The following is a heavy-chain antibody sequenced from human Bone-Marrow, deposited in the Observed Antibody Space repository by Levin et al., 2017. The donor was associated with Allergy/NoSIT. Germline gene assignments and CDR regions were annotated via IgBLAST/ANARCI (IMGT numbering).Heavy chain of an antibody. J-gene: IGHJ3*02. CDR1: GYTFTSYY. D-gene: IGHD1-26*01. CDR2: INPSGGNT. CDR3: ARDRLVGTTKRHDAFDI. Sequence: ASVKVSCKTSGYTFTSYYMHWVRQAPGQGLEWMGIINPSGGNTNNAQKFQGRVTMTRDTSTSTVYMELSSLRSEDTAVYYCARDRLVGTTKRHDAFDIWGQGTMVTVSS. V-gene: IGHV1-46*01.